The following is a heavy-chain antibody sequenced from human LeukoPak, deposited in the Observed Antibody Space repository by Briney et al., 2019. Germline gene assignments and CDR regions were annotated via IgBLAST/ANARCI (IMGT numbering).Heavy chain of an antibody. CDR1: GFTFSSYA. CDR2: ISYDGSNK. CDR3: ARDNYGMDV. J-gene: IGHJ6*02. V-gene: IGHV3-30-3*01. Sequence: GRSLRLSCAASGFTFSSYAMHWVRQAPGQGLEWVAVISYDGSNKYYADSVKGRFTISRDNSKNTLYLQMNSLRAEDTAVYYCARDNYGMDVWGQGTTVTVSS.